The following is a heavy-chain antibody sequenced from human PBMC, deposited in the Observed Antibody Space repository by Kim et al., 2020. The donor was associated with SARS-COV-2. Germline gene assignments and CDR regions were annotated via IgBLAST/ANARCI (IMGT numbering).Heavy chain of an antibody. CDR2: ISSSSSYI. CDR3: AIAPVWFGDPGYFDY. Sequence: GGSLRLSCAASGFTFSSYSMNWVRQAPGKGLEWVSSISSSSSYIYYADSVKGRFTISRDNAKNSLYLQMNSLRAEDTAVYYCAIAPVWFGDPGYFDYWGQGTLVTVSS. V-gene: IGHV3-21*01. CDR1: GFTFSSYS. J-gene: IGHJ4*02. D-gene: IGHD3-10*01.